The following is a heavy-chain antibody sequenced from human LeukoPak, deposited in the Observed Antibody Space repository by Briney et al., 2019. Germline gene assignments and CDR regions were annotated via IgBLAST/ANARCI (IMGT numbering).Heavy chain of an antibody. Sequence: GGSLRLSCAASGFTFSSYSMNWVRQAPGKGLEWVSSISSSSSYIYYADSVKGRFTISRDNAKNSLYLQMNSLRAEDTALYYCAKDSALAVAGFFDYWGQGTLVTVSS. CDR1: GFTFSSYS. CDR2: ISSSSSYI. J-gene: IGHJ4*02. V-gene: IGHV3-21*04. D-gene: IGHD6-19*01. CDR3: AKDSALAVAGFFDY.